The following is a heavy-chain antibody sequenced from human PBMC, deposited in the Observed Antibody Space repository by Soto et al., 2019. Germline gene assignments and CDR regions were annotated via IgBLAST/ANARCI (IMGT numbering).Heavy chain of an antibody. CDR3: ARLSIAARPLQTNFYSYYYGMDV. D-gene: IGHD6-6*01. CDR2: INHSGST. J-gene: IGHJ6*02. Sequence: SETLSLTCAVYGGSFSGYYWSWIRQPPGKGLEWIGEINHSGSTNYNPSLKSRVTISVDTSKNQFSLKLSSVTAADTAVYYCARLSIAARPLQTNFYSYYYGMDVWGQGNTGTV. V-gene: IGHV4-34*01. CDR1: GGSFSGYY.